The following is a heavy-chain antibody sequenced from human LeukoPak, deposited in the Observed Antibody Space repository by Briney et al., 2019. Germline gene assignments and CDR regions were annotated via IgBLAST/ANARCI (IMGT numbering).Heavy chain of an antibody. V-gene: IGHV3-21*01. J-gene: IGHJ4*02. CDR3: ARDILGSQTPFDY. CDR2: ISSSSSYI. D-gene: IGHD1-26*01. CDR1: GFTFGSYN. Sequence: GGSLRLSCAASGFTFGSYNMNWVRQAPGKGLEWVSSISSSSSYIYYADSVKGRFTISRDNARNSLFLQMNSLRAEDTAAYYCARDILGSQTPFDYWGQGTLVTVSS.